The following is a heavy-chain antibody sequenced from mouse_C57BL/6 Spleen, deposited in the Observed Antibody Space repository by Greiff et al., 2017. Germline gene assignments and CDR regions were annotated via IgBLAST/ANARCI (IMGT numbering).Heavy chain of an antibody. CDR3: ARSGNLRRNFDY. Sequence: EVKLMESGPELVKPGASVKISCKASGYSFTDYNMNWVKQSNGKSLEWIGVINPNYGTTSYNQKFKGKATLTVDQSSSTAYMQLNSLTSEDSAVYYCARSGNLRRNFDYWGQGTTLTVSS. CDR1: GYSFTDYN. V-gene: IGHV1-39*01. D-gene: IGHD2-12*01. CDR2: INPNYGTT. J-gene: IGHJ2*01.